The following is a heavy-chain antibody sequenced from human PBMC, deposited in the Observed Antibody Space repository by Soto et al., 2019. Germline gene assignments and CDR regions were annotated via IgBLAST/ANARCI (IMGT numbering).Heavy chain of an antibody. CDR3: ARVIAARRADV. J-gene: IGHJ6*02. D-gene: IGHD6-6*01. CDR1: GFTFSSYS. Sequence: PGGSLRLSCAASGFTFSSYSMNWVRQAPGKGLKWVSSISSSSSYIYYSDSVKGRFTISRDSAKNSLYLQMNSLRAEDTAVYYCARVIAARRADVWGQGTTVTVSS. V-gene: IGHV3-21*06. CDR2: ISSSSSYI.